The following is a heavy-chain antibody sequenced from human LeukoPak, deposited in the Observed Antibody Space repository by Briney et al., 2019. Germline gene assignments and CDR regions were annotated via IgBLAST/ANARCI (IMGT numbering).Heavy chain of an antibody. CDR1: GFTFSSFE. CDR3: ARDSSSGDYYFDY. D-gene: IGHD3-22*01. CDR2: ISSSGSTI. J-gene: IGHJ4*02. V-gene: IGHV3-48*03. Sequence: PGGSLRLSCAASGFTFSSFEINWVRQAPGKGLEGVSYISSSGSTIYYADSVKGRFTISRDNAKKSLYLQMNSLRAEDTAVYYCARDSSSGDYYFDYWGQGTLVTVSS.